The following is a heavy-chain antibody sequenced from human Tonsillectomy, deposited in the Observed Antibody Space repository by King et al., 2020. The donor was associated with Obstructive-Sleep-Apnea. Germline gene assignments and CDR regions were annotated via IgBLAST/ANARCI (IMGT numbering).Heavy chain of an antibody. J-gene: IGHJ4*02. D-gene: IGHD3-3*02. Sequence: VQLVESGGGLVQPGESLRLSCAASVFTFSTYSMNWVRQAPGKGLEWFSYISSSSGTVYYADSLKGRFTISRDNAKNSLYLQMNSLRAEDTAVYYCARIRGPTPGWGQGTLVTVSS. V-gene: IGHV3-48*04. CDR1: VFTFSTYS. CDR2: ISSSSGTV. CDR3: ARIRGPTPG.